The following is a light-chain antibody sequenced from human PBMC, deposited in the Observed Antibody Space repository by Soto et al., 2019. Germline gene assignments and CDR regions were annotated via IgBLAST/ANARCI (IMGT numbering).Light chain of an antibody. CDR1: QSVNTN. CDR2: GAS. J-gene: IGKJ1*01. CDR3: QQYNNWPPWT. Sequence: EIVMTQSPATVSVSSGERATLSCRASQSVNTNLAWYQQKPGQAPRLLIYGASTRATGIPARFSGSGSGTEFTLTISSLQSEDFAVYYCQQYNNWPPWTFGQGTKMEIK. V-gene: IGKV3-15*01.